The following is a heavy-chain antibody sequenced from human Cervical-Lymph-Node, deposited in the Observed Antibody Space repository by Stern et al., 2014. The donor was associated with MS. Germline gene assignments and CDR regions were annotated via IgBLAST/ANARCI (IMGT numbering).Heavy chain of an antibody. CDR3: ATLGYCSGGSCHPFDY. D-gene: IGHD2-15*01. CDR2: IYYSGST. CDR1: GGSISSGGYY. J-gene: IGHJ4*02. V-gene: IGHV4-31*03. Sequence: QVQLQESGPGLVKPSQTLSLTCTVSGGSISSGGYYWSWIRQHPGKGLEWIGYIYYSGSTYYNPSLKSRVTISVDTSKNQFSLKLSSVTAADTAVYYCATLGYCSGGSCHPFDYWGQGTLVTVSS.